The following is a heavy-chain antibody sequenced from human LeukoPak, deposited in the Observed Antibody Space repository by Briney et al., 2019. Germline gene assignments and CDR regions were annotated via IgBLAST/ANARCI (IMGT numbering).Heavy chain of an antibody. D-gene: IGHD2-15*01. CDR1: GFTFTNAW. CDR3: TTDLGGYFTGGSCYTGLYNCFDP. J-gene: IGHJ5*02. V-gene: IGHV3-15*01. CDR2: IRSKAYGGTP. Sequence: GGSLRLSCVASGFTFTNAWMSWVRQAPGKGLEWVARIRSKAYGGTPEYAAPVQGRFTISRDDSRATLYLQMNSLKTEDAAVYYCTTDLGGYFTGGSCYTGLYNCFDPWGQGTLVTVSS.